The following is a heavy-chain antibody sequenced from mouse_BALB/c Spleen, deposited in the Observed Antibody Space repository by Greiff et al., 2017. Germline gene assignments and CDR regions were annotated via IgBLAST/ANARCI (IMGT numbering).Heavy chain of an antibody. CDR2: INSNGGST. CDR1: GFTFSSYG. J-gene: IGHJ3*01. Sequence: EVKLVESGGGLVQPGGSLKLSCAASGFTFSSYGMSWVRQTPDKRLELVATINSNGGSTYYPDSVKGRFTISRDNAKNTLYLQMSSLKSEDTAMYYCARDDYRYDWFAYWGQGTLVTVSA. V-gene: IGHV5-6-3*01. D-gene: IGHD2-14*01. CDR3: ARDDYRYDWFAY.